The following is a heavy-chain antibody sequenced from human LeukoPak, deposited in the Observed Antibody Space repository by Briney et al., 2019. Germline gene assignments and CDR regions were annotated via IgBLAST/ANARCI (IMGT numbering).Heavy chain of an antibody. CDR3: VREGGSDWYSGWFDP. Sequence: GGSLRLSCAASGFTFSDYYMGWIRQAPGKGLEWVSYISTSGSSIYYADSVKGRFTISRDNAKNSLYLQMNSLRVEDTAVYYCVREGGSDWYSGWFDPWGQGTLVTVSS. J-gene: IGHJ5*02. CDR1: GFTFSDYY. V-gene: IGHV3-11*04. D-gene: IGHD6-19*01. CDR2: ISTSGSSI.